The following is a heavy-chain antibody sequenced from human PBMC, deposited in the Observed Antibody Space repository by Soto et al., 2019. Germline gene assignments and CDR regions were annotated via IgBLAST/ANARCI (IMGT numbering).Heavy chain of an antibody. D-gene: IGHD2-8*02. Sequence: SETLSLTCTVSGGSVSSGSYYWSWIRQPPGKGLEWIGYIYYSGSTNYNPSLKSRVTISVDTSKNQFSLKLSSVTAADTAVYYCARERTPGAGRYYFDYWGQGTLVTVSS. V-gene: IGHV4-61*01. CDR3: ARERTPGAGRYYFDY. CDR2: IYYSGST. J-gene: IGHJ4*02. CDR1: GGSVSSGSYY.